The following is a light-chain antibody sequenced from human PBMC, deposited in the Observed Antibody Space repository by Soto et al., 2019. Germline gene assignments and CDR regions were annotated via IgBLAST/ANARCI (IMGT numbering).Light chain of an antibody. V-gene: IGLV1-40*01. J-gene: IGLJ2*01. CDR1: SSNIGAGYD. CDR3: QSYDSSLSGVV. Sequence: QSVLTQPPSGSGGPGQRVTISCTGSSSNIGAGYDVHWYQQLPGTAPKLLIYGNSNRPSGVPDRFSGSKSGTSASLAITGLQAEDEADYYCQSYDSSLSGVVFGGGTKLTVL. CDR2: GNS.